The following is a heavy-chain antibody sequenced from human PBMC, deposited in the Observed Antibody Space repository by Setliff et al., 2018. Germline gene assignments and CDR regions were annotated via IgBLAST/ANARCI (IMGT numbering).Heavy chain of an antibody. J-gene: IGHJ4*02. Sequence: SETLSLTCAVYGGSFSGYYWSWIRQPPGKGLEWIGEINHSGSTNYNPSVKSRVTISVDKSKNQFSLKLSSVTAADTAVYYCARDRVVVLAGRRGFYFDYWGQGTLVTVSS. D-gene: IGHD2-15*01. CDR3: ARDRVVVLAGRRGFYFDY. V-gene: IGHV4-34*01. CDR1: GGSFSGYY. CDR2: INHSGST.